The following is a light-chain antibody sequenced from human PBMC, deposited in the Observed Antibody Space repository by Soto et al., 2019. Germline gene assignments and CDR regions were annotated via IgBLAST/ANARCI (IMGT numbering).Light chain of an antibody. CDR2: DVS. CDR3: SSYTTSNTRQIV. J-gene: IGLJ1*01. Sequence: QSVLTQPASVSGSPGQSITISCTGTSSDVGGYNYVSWYQQHPGKAPKFMIYDVSNRPSGFSNRXSGSKSGNTASLTISGLQAEDEADYYCSSYTTSNTRQIVFGTGTKLTVL. V-gene: IGLV2-14*01. CDR1: SSDVGGYNY.